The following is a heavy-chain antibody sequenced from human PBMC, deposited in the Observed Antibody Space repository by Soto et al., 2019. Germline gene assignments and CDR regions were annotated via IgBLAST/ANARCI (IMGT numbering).Heavy chain of an antibody. CDR2: IYYSGST. J-gene: IGHJ4*02. D-gene: IGHD3-10*01. CDR3: ARSPHHSLWFGELLPFGRFFDY. CDR1: CGSLSRSSYY. V-gene: IGHV4-39*01. Sequence: ASGNPSLTRTVSCGSLSRSSYYWGRIRQPPGEGVGWVGSIYYSGSTYYNPSLKSRVTISVDTSKNQFSLKLSSVTAADTAVYYCARSPHHSLWFGELLPFGRFFDYWGQGTLVTVSS.